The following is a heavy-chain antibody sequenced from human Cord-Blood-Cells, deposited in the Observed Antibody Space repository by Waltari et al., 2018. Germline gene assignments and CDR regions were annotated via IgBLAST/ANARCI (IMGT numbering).Heavy chain of an antibody. CDR2: ISYDGSNK. CDR1: GFTFSSYA. D-gene: IGHD2-2*01. Sequence: QVQLVESGGGVVQPGRSLRLSCAASGFTFSSYAMHWVRPAPVKGLEWVAVISYDGSNKYYADSVKGRFTISRDNSKNTLYLQMNSLRAEDTAVYYCARGDLIVPAATPRDYWGQGTLVTVSS. V-gene: IGHV3-30-3*01. J-gene: IGHJ4*02. CDR3: ARGDLIVPAATPRDY.